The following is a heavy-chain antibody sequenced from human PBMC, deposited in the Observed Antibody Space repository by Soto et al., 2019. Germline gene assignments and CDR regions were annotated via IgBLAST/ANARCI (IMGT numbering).Heavy chain of an antibody. J-gene: IGHJ6*02. CDR1: GFTFNDYS. V-gene: IGHV3-21*01. Sequence: GGSLRLACEASGFTFNDYSMDGVRQAPEKGLAWVSSISSSGTYIYYADSVKGRFAISRDNANNVMYLQMDTLRAEDTAVYYCVRAGHVFDVHYYGMDLWGQGTTVTVSS. CDR3: VRAGHVFDVHYYGMDL. D-gene: IGHD3-10*01. CDR2: ISSSGTYI.